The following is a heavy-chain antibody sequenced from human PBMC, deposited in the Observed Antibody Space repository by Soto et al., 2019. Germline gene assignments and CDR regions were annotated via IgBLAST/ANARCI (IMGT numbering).Heavy chain of an antibody. CDR3: ARLEIVVVPAHHGRVETYYYYYMDV. D-gene: IGHD2-2*01. CDR1: GGSIGSGGFY. CDR2: INYSGST. V-gene: IGHV4-61*08. J-gene: IGHJ6*03. Sequence: SETLSLTCSVSGGSIGSGGFYWSWIRQHPGKGLEWIGHINYSGSTNYNPSLKSRVTISVDTSKNQFSLKLSSVTAADTAVYYCARLEIVVVPAHHGRVETYYYYYMDVWGKGTTVTVSS.